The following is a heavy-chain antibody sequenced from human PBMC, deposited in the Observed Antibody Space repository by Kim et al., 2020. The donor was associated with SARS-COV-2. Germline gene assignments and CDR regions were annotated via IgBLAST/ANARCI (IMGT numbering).Heavy chain of an antibody. CDR2: IKSNTDGGTK. D-gene: IGHD1-26*01. J-gene: IGHJ4*02. CDR1: GFSLTNAW. V-gene: IGHV3-15*01. Sequence: GGSLRLSCAGSGFSLTNAWMNWVRQAPGKGLEWVGRIKSNTDGGTKEYAAPVQGRFSVSRDDSTNTFYLEMSSLKTEDTAVYYCTRGIVGARVWFDYWGQGTLVTVSS. CDR3: TRGIVGARVWFDY.